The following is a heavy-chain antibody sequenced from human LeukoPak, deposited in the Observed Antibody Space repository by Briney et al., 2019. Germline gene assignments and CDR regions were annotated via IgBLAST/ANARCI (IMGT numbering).Heavy chain of an antibody. D-gene: IGHD3-3*01. CDR3: ARGDSWSGYFSV. Sequence: SETLSLTCTVYGGSFSGYYWSWIRQPPGKGLEWIGEINHSGSTNYNPSLKSRVTISVDTSKNQFSLKLSSVTAADTAVYYCARGDSWSGYFSVWGQGTTVTVSS. V-gene: IGHV4-34*01. CDR1: GGSFSGYY. J-gene: IGHJ6*02. CDR2: INHSGST.